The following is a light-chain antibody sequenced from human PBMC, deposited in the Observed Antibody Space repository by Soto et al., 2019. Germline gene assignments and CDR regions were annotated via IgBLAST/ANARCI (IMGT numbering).Light chain of an antibody. Sequence: EIVWTQSPGTMSLSPGERATLSCRASQIFSSNYLAWYQQKPGQAPRLLIYGASSRATGIPDRFTGSGSGTDFTLTISRLEPEDFAVYYCQQYGSSPWTFVQGTKVEIK. J-gene: IGKJ1*01. CDR2: GAS. CDR1: QIFSSNY. CDR3: QQYGSSPWT. V-gene: IGKV3-20*01.